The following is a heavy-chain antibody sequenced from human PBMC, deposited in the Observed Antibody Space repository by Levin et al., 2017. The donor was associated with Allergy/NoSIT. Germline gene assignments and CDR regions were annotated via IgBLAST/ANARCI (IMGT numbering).Heavy chain of an antibody. CDR1: GGSISSGTYY. J-gene: IGHJ4*02. Sequence: PSETLSLTCTVSGGSISSGTYYWGWIRQPPGKGLEYIGYIYYRGNTYFNPSLKSRVTISVDTFKNQFSLKLASVTAADTAVYYCARLENSNLSFDYWGQGSLVTVSS. D-gene: IGHD1-1*01. CDR2: IYYRGNT. CDR3: ARLENSNLSFDY. V-gene: IGHV4-39*01.